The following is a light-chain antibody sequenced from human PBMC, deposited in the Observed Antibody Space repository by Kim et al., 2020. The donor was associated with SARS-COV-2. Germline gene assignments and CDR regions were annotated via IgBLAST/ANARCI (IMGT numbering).Light chain of an antibody. CDR3: QQYNSWPQT. J-gene: IGKJ1*01. CDR2: DAS. CDR1: QTVYRS. V-gene: IGKV3-15*01. Sequence: EIAMTQSPATLSVSPGERVTLSCRALQTVYRSFAWYQQKPGQPPRVLIYDASNRATGIPARFSGSGSGTEFTLTISSLQSEDFAVYYCQQYNSWPQTFGQGTKVDIK.